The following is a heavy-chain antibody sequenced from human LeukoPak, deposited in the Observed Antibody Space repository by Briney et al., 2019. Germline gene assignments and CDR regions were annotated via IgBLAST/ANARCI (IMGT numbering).Heavy chain of an antibody. CDR1: GFSFGNYA. CDR3: VKDPRDTYGTNWFVS. J-gene: IGHJ5*01. D-gene: IGHD2-21*01. Sequence: GGSLRLSCVASGFSFGNYAMSWVRQAPGKGLQWVSQISGTGGATWYAGFARDRFTISRDNSKKTLYQQMSGLRVEDTAMYYCVKDPRDTYGTNWFVSWGQGTLLIVSS. CDR2: ISGTGGAT. V-gene: IGHV3-23*01.